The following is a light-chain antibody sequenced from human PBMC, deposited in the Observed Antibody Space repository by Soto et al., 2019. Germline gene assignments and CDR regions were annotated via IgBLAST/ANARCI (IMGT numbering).Light chain of an antibody. Sequence: ETVMTKSPATLSGSPGERASVSCRSSQIVRTKLAWYQQKPGQAPRILIYGASSRATGIPARFSGSGSGTEFTLTIRRLQSEDSGVYYCQQYTKWPAEITLGTWTRLEIK. CDR3: QQYTKWPAEIT. J-gene: IGKJ5*01. CDR1: QIVRTK. V-gene: IGKV3D-15*01. CDR2: GAS.